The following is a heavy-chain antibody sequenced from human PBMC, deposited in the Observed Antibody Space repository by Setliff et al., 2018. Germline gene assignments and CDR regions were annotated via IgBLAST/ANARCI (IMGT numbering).Heavy chain of an antibody. J-gene: IGHJ3*02. CDR2: INAGNGNT. D-gene: IGHD5-18*01. Sequence: ASVKVSCKASGYTFTSYAMHWVRQAPGQRLEWLGWINAGNGNTKYSQKFQGRVTITRDTSASTAYMELSSLRSEDTAVYYCARDSYTAMVADAFDIWGQGTMVTVSS. CDR3: ARDSYTAMVADAFDI. CDR1: GYTFTSYA. V-gene: IGHV1-3*01.